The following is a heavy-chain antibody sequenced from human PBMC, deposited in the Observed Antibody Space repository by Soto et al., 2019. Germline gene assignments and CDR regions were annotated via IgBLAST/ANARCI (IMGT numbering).Heavy chain of an antibody. CDR2: IIPIFGTA. Sequence: ASVKVSCKASGGTFSSYAISWVRQAPGQGLEWMGGIIPIFGTANYAQKFQGRVTITADESTGTAYMELSSLRSEDTAVYYCARDSEPLDYSLGGYGGRYGMDVWGQGTTVTVSS. D-gene: IGHD4-4*01. CDR1: GGTFSSYA. CDR3: ARDSEPLDYSLGGYGGRYGMDV. V-gene: IGHV1-69*13. J-gene: IGHJ6*02.